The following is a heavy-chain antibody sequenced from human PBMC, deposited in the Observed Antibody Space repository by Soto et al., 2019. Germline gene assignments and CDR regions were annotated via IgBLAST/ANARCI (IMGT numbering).Heavy chain of an antibody. J-gene: IGHJ3*01. CDR2: IFHGGNT. CDR3: ARARWYDAFDV. Sequence: SETLSLPCAVSGFFISSGNYWGWLRKPHGKGLAWIGSIFHGGNTYYNPSLQRRVTISVAMSKSQFSLKLNHITAADTAVYYCARARWYDAFDVWGQGTVVTVS. V-gene: IGHV4-38-2*01. D-gene: IGHD2-15*01. CDR1: GFFISSGNY.